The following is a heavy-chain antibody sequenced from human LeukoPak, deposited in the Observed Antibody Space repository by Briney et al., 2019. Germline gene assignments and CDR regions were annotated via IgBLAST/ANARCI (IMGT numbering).Heavy chain of an antibody. Sequence: SETLSLTCAVYGGSFSGYYWSWIRQPPGKGLEWIGEINHSGSTNYNPSLKSRVTISVDTSKNQFSLKLSSVTAADTAVYYCARALRLSFDYWGQGTLVTVSS. CDR1: GGSFSGYY. J-gene: IGHJ4*02. CDR3: ARALRLSFDY. D-gene: IGHD4/OR15-4a*01. V-gene: IGHV4-34*01. CDR2: INHSGST.